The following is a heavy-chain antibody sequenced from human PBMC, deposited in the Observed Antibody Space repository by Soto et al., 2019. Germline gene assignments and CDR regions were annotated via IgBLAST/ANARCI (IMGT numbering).Heavy chain of an antibody. CDR3: AKDQTDVTLFDY. J-gene: IGHJ4*02. D-gene: IGHD2-21*02. Sequence: ASVKVSCKASGYTFTDYYINWVRQAPGQGLEWMGWINPNSGGTNYAQNFQGRVTMTRDTSISTAYMDLSRLKSDDTAVYYCAKDQTDVTLFDYWGQGTLVTVSS. CDR2: INPNSGGT. V-gene: IGHV1-2*02. CDR1: GYTFTDYY.